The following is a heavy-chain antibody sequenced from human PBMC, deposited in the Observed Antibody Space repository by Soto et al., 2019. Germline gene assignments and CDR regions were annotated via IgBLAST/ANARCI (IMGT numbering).Heavy chain of an antibody. J-gene: IGHJ4*02. D-gene: IGHD6-6*01. CDR3: ARLYGSSSIFDY. CDR2: IKPDGSAK. CDR1: GFTFSGYW. Sequence: GGSLILSCAVSGFTFSGYWMSWLRQAPGKGLEWVANIKPDGSAKYYVDSVRGRFTVSRDNAENSLYLQMHSLRAEDTAVYWCARLYGSSSIFDYWGLGTLVTVSS. V-gene: IGHV3-7*05.